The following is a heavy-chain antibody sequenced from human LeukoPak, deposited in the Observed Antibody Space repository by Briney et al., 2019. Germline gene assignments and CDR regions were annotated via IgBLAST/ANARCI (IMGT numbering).Heavy chain of an antibody. CDR2: ISGSGGST. V-gene: IGHV3-23*01. J-gene: IGHJ4*02. D-gene: IGHD6-19*01. CDR3: ARGLVGYYYFDY. CDR1: GFTFSSYA. Sequence: GGSLRLSCAASGFTFSSYAMSWVRQAPGKGLEWVSAISGSGGSTYYADSVKRRFTISRDNSKNTLYLQMNSLRAEDTAVYYCARGLVGYYYFDYWGQGTLVTVSS.